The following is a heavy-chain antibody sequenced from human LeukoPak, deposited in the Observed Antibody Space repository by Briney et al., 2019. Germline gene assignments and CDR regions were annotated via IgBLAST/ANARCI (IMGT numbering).Heavy chain of an antibody. J-gene: IGHJ5*02. CDR3: ARAPITMVRGVIMGNWFDP. CDR2: IYTSGST. Sequence: PSETPSLACTASGGSISSYYWSWIRQPAGKGLEWIGRIYTSGSTNFNPSLKSRVTMSVDTSKNQFSLKLSSVTAADTAVYYCARAPITMVRGVIMGNWFDPWGQGTLVTVSS. D-gene: IGHD3-10*01. CDR1: GGSISSYY. V-gene: IGHV4-4*07.